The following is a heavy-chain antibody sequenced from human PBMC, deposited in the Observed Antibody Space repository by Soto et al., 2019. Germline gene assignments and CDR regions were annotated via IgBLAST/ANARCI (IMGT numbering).Heavy chain of an antibody. V-gene: IGHV1-69*13. Sequence: SVKVSCKASGGTFSSYAISWVRQAPGQGLEWMGGIIPIFGTANYAQKFQGRVTITADESTSTAYMELSSLRSEDTAVYYCARVYCSGGSCYPLYFDYWGQGTLVTVSS. J-gene: IGHJ4*02. CDR1: GGTFSSYA. CDR2: IIPIFGTA. CDR3: ARVYCSGGSCYPLYFDY. D-gene: IGHD2-15*01.